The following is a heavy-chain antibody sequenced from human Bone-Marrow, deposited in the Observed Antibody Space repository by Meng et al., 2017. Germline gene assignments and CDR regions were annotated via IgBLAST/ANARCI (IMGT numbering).Heavy chain of an antibody. CDR1: GGSVSSGSYY. Sequence: GSLRLSCTVSGGSVSSGSYYWSWIRQPPGKGLEWIGYIYYSGSTNYNPSLKSRVTISVDTSKNQFSLKLSSVTAADTAVYYCARENWNYNYYYYYGMDVWGQGTTVTVSS. V-gene: IGHV4-61*01. CDR2: IYYSGST. D-gene: IGHD1-7*01. CDR3: ARENWNYNYYYYYGMDV. J-gene: IGHJ6*02.